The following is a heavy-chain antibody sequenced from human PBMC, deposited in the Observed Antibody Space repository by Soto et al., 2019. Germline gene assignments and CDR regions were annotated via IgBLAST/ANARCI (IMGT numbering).Heavy chain of an antibody. CDR1: GFSLSTSGVG. J-gene: IGHJ4*02. Sequence: QITLKESGPTLVKPTQTLTLTCTFTGFSLSTSGVGVGWIRQPPGKALEWLALIYWDDDKRYSPSLKSRLTITKDTSKHQVVLTMTNMDPVDTATYYCAHSMVYAFWSGYSEKYYFDYWGQGTLVTVSS. CDR2: IYWDDDK. V-gene: IGHV2-5*02. D-gene: IGHD3-3*01. CDR3: AHSMVYAFWSGYSEKYYFDY.